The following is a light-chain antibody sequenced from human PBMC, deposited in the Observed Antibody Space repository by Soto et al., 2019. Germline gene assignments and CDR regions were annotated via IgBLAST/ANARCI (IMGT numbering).Light chain of an antibody. CDR3: QLLDSSSDRFV. CDR1: NIGRYS. CDR2: GDR. V-gene: IGLV3-21*02. J-gene: IGLJ1*01. Sequence: SYDLTQPPSVSVAPGQTARIPCAEDNIGRYSVHGSAQTSGTATVLVGSGDRDPSSGIPERFSGSRCGKTGTLTISRFEAGDEADYYCQLLDSSSDRFVFGSGTKVTVL.